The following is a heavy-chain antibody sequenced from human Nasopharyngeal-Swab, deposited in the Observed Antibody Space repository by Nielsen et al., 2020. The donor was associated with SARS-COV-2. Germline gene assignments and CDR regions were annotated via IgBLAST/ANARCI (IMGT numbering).Heavy chain of an antibody. V-gene: IGHV3-48*02. Sequence: GESLNSCAASRFTFSSYSMNWVRQAPGKGLEWVSYISSSSSTIYYADSVKGRFTISRDNAKNSLYLQMNSLRDEDTAVYYCARDLTVSYKLPPPRPSWFDPWGQGTLVTVSS. CDR3: ARDLTVSYKLPPPRPSWFDP. CDR2: ISSSSSTI. CDR1: RFTFSSYS. D-gene: IGHD2-2*01. J-gene: IGHJ5*02.